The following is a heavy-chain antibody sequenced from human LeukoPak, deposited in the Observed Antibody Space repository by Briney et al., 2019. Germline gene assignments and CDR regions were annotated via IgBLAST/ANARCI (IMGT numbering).Heavy chain of an antibody. CDR3: ASFRFVVLIT. D-gene: IGHD2-8*01. CDR2: IRYDGSNK. CDR1: GFTFSSYG. J-gene: IGHJ5*02. V-gene: IGHV3-30*02. Sequence: GGSLRLSCAASGFTFSSYGMHWVRQAPGKGLEWVAFIRYDGSNKYYADSVKGRFTISRDNSTNTLYLQMNSLRAEDTAVYYCASFRFVVLITWGQGTLVTVSS.